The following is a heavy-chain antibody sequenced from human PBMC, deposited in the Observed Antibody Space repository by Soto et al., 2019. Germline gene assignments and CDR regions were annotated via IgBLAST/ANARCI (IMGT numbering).Heavy chain of an antibody. CDR2: ISGSGGST. Sequence: GGSLRLSCAASGFTFSSYAMSWVRQAPGKGLEWVSAISGSGGSTYYADSVKGPFTISRHNSKNTLYLHMNSLSAEDTDVYYCATSTVTRHYYFDYWGQGTLVTVSS. J-gene: IGHJ4*02. CDR1: GFTFSSYA. CDR3: ATSTVTRHYYFDY. V-gene: IGHV3-23*01. D-gene: IGHD4-17*01.